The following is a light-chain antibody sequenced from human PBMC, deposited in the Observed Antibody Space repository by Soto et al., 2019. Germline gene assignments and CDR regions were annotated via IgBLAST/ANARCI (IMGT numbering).Light chain of an antibody. CDR2: KAS. V-gene: IGKV1-5*03. J-gene: IGKJ1*01. CDR1: QTISSW. Sequence: DIQMTQSPSTLSGSVGDRVTITCRASQTISSWLAWYQQKPGKAPKLLIYKASTLKSGVPSRFSGSGSGTEFALPISSLQPDDFATYYCQHYNSYSESFGQGPKVAL. CDR3: QHYNSYSES.